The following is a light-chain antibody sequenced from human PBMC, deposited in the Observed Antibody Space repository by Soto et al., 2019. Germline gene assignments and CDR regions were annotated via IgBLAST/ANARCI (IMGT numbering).Light chain of an antibody. V-gene: IGLV1-51*02. CDR3: GTWDSSLSAGEV. J-gene: IGLJ1*01. CDR2: ENN. Sequence: QSVLTQPPSVSAAPGQTVTISCSGSSSNIGNNYVSWYQQLPGTAPKLLIYENNKRPSGIPVRFSGSKSGTSATLGITGLQTGDEADYYCGTWDSSLSAGEVFGTGTKVTVL. CDR1: SSNIGNNY.